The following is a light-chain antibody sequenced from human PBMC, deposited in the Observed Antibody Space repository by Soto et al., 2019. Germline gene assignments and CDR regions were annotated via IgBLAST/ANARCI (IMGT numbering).Light chain of an antibody. J-gene: IGKJ5*01. V-gene: IGKV1-5*03. CDR1: QTISTW. CDR3: QQSYSTSIT. CDR2: KAS. Sequence: DIQLTHSPSTLSASVVDRGTMTCLASQTISTWMAWYQQKPGKAPKLLIYKASSLESGVPSRFSGSGSGTEFTLAISSLQPDDFATYYCQQSYSTSITFGQGTRLEIK.